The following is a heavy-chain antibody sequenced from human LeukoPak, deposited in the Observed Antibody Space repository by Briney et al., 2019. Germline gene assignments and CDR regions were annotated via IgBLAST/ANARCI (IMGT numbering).Heavy chain of an antibody. Sequence: GGSLRLSCAASGFTFRNYGMNWVRQTPGKGLERVSFISSDSSSIYYADSVKGRFTISRDNAKNTLYLHMNSPRVEDTAVYYCAREITCPGGTDCPCMDVWGKGTTVTVSS. CDR2: ISSDSSSI. J-gene: IGHJ6*03. D-gene: IGHD4-23*01. V-gene: IGHV3-21*01. CDR3: AREITCPGGTDCPCMDV. CDR1: GFTFRNYG.